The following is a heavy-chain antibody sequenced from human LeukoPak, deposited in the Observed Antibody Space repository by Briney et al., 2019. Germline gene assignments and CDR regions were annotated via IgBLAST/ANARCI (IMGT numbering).Heavy chain of an antibody. CDR1: GFTFSSYA. V-gene: IGHV3-23*01. CDR2: ISGSGGST. CDR3: AKVSSLTIVSHAFDI. D-gene: IGHD3-3*01. J-gene: IGHJ3*02. Sequence: GGSLRLSCAASGFTFSSYAMSWVRPAPGKGLEWVSAISGSGGSTYYADSVKGRFTISRDNSKNTLYLQMNSLRAEDTAVYYCAKVSSLTIVSHAFDIWGQGTMVTVSS.